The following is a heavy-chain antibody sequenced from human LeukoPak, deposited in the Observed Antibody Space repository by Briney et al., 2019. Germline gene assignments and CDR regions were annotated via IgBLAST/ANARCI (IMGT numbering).Heavy chain of an antibody. Sequence: GGSLRLSCAASGFTITSFSMHWVCQAPGKGLEWVSVISVSGDTYYADSVKGRFTISRDNSKNTVHLQMNSLRAEDTAVYYCAKGGCNSCNYFNGMDVWGQGTTVTVS. V-gene: IGHV3-23*01. CDR2: ISVSGDT. J-gene: IGHJ6*02. CDR1: GFTITSFS. CDR3: AKGGCNSCNYFNGMDV. D-gene: IGHD2/OR15-2a*01.